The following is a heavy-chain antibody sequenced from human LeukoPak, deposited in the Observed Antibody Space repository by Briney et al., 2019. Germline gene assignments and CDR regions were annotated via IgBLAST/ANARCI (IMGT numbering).Heavy chain of an antibody. V-gene: IGHV3-48*03. CDR3: ARLVSGYSYGHDAFDI. J-gene: IGHJ3*02. CDR1: GFTFSSYE. Sequence: PGGSLRHSCAASGFTFSSYEMNWVRQAPGKGLEWVSYISSSGSTIYYADSVKGRFTISRDNAKNSLYLQMNSLRAEDTTVYYCARLVSGYSYGHDAFDIWGQGTMVTVSS. D-gene: IGHD5-18*01. CDR2: ISSSGSTI.